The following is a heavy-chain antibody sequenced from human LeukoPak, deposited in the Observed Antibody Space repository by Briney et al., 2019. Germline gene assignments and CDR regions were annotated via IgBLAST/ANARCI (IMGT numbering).Heavy chain of an antibody. D-gene: IGHD1-26*01. J-gene: IGHJ4*02. V-gene: IGHV3-7*04. Sequence: PGGSLRLSCAASGFTFSSYWMTWVRQAPGKGLAWVANIKQDGSETYYVDSVKGRFTISRDNAKNSLYLQVNSLRAEDTAVYYCARSYSGGGFDYWGQGTLVTVSS. CDR1: GFTFSSYW. CDR2: IKQDGSET. CDR3: ARSYSGGGFDY.